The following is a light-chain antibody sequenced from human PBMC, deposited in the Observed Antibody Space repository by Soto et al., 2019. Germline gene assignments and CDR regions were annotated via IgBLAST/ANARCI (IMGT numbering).Light chain of an antibody. V-gene: IGKV2-30*01. Sequence: DAVMTQSPLSLSVSLGQPASIFCKSSHSLVYSDGNTYLTWFNQRPGQSPRRLIYLVSKRPSGVPDRFSGSGSGTDFTLRISRVEAEDIGTYYCMQGAHWPPWTFGQVTKVEI. CDR1: HSLVYSDGNTY. CDR2: LVS. CDR3: MQGAHWPPWT. J-gene: IGKJ1*01.